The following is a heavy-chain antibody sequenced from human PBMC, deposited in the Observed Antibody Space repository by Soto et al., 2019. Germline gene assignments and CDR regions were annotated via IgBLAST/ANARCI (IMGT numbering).Heavy chain of an antibody. CDR3: ARDQGRYSGWFIFDY. CDR1: GFTFSSYG. CDR2: IWYDGSNK. Sequence: GGSLRLSCAASGFTFSSYGMHWVRQAPGKGLEWVAVIWYDGSNKYYADSVKGRFTISRDNSKNTLYLQMNSLRAEDTAVYYCARDQGRYSGWFIFDYWGQGTLVTVSS. J-gene: IGHJ4*02. D-gene: IGHD6-19*01. V-gene: IGHV3-33*01.